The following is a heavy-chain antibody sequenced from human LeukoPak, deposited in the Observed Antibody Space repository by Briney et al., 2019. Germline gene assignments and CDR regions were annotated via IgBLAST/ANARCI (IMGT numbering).Heavy chain of an antibody. CDR3: ARVSTEGGEFIGPPDN. CDR2: IYYSGTT. Sequence: PSQTLSLTCTVSGGSISSGDYYWSWIRQPPGKGLEWIGYIYYSGTTYYNPSLESRVTISIDTSKNQFSLKLSSVTAADTAVYYCARVSTEGGEFIGPPDNWGQGALVSVSS. J-gene: IGHJ4*02. V-gene: IGHV4-30-4*01. CDR1: GGSISSGDYY. D-gene: IGHD1-26*01.